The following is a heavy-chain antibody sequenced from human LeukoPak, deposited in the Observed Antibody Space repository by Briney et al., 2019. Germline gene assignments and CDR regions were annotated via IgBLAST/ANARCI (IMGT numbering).Heavy chain of an antibody. D-gene: IGHD5-12*01. Sequence: EASVKVSCKASGYSFTTHDINWVRQSTGQGLEWMGWMNPNSGKSGYAQKFQGRVTMTRDTSISTVYMELSSPGSDDTAVYYCARESGLTDNWLDSWGQGTLVIVSS. J-gene: IGHJ5*01. CDR2: MNPNSGKS. V-gene: IGHV1-8*01. CDR1: GYSFTTHD. CDR3: ARESGLTDNWLDS.